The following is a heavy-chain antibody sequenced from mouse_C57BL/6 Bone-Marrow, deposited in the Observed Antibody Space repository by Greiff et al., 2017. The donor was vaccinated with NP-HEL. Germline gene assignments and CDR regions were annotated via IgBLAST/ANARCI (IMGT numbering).Heavy chain of an antibody. CDR3: ARYPPNDSNYEGYAMDY. D-gene: IGHD2-5*01. CDR1: GYTFTSYW. Sequence: QVQLKQPGAELVMPGASVKLSCKASGYTFTSYWMHWVKQRPGQGLEWIGEIDPSDSYTNYTQKFKGKSTLTVDKSSSTAFLQLSSLTSEDTAVYYCARYPPNDSNYEGYAMDYWGQGTSVTVSS. V-gene: IGHV1-69*01. CDR2: IDPSDSYT. J-gene: IGHJ4*01.